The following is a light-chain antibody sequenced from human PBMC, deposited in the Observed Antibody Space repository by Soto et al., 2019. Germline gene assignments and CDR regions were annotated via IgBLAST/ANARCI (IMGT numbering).Light chain of an antibody. Sequence: EIVMTQSPATLSVSPGERATLSCRASQSVAGNLAWYQQKPGQAPRLLIYGASTRATGIPARFSGSGSGTEFTLTIGSLQSEDFAVYYCQQYNNWPPFTFGPGTKVDIK. CDR1: QSVAGN. CDR3: QQYNNWPPFT. CDR2: GAS. V-gene: IGKV3-15*01. J-gene: IGKJ3*01.